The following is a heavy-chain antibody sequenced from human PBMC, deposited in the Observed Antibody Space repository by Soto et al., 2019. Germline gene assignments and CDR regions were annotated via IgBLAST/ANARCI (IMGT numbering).Heavy chain of an antibody. CDR3: AREHYDILTGYYWFDP. J-gene: IGHJ5*02. Sequence: GGSLRLSCAASGFTFSSYWMHWVRQAPGKGLVWVSRINSDGSSTSYADSVKGRFTISRDNAKNTLYLQMNSLRAEDTAVYYCAREHYDILTGYYWFDPWGQGTLVTVSS. CDR1: GFTFSSYW. D-gene: IGHD3-9*01. V-gene: IGHV3-74*01. CDR2: INSDGSST.